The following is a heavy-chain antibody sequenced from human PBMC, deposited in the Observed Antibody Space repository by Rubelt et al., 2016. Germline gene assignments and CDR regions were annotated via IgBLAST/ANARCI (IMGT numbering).Heavy chain of an antibody. Sequence: QLQLQESGPGLVKPSETLSLSCTVSGDSLSHSNYYWGRIRQPPGEGLEWVGSIVYRGGSNYRPSLKGRVTISVDTSKNHFSLKLSSVTAADTAIYYCARLSVVGAIRDLFDYWGQGILVAVSS. D-gene: IGHD1-26*01. CDR1: GDSLSHSNYY. CDR3: ARLSVVGAIRDLFDY. V-gene: IGHV4-39*02. CDR2: IVYRGGS. J-gene: IGHJ4*02.